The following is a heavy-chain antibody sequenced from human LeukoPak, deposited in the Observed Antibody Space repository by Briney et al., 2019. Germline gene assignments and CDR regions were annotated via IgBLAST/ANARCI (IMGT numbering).Heavy chain of an antibody. J-gene: IGHJ4*02. CDR1: GYTFTSYG. V-gene: IGHV1-18*01. D-gene: IGHD3-9*01. CDR2: ISAYNGNT. Sequence: ASVKVSCKASGYTFTSYGISWVRQAPGQGLEWMGWISAYNGNTNYAQKLQGRVTMTTDTSTSTAYMELRSLRSDDTAVYYCAREGRGYYDILSPDYWGQGTLVTVSS. CDR3: AREGRGYYDILSPDY.